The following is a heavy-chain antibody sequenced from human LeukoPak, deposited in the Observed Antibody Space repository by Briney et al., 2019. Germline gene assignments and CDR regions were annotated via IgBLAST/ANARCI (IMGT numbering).Heavy chain of an antibody. CDR2: ISSSGSTI. V-gene: IGHV3-48*03. CDR1: GFTFSSYE. Sequence: RGSLRLSCAASGFTFSSYEMNWVRQAPGKGLEWVSYISSSGSTIYYADSVKGRFTISRDNAKNSLYLQMNSLRAEDTAVYYCARVGVSDEIFDYWGQGTLVTVSS. D-gene: IGHD3-16*01. J-gene: IGHJ4*02. CDR3: ARVGVSDEIFDY.